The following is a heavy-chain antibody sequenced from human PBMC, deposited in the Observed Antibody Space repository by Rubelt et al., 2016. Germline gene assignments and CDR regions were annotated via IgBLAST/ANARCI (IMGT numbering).Heavy chain of an antibody. J-gene: IGHJ3*02. Sequence: QVQLQQWGAGLLKPSETLSLTCAVYGGSFSGYYWSWIRQPPGKGLEWIGEINHSGSTNYNPSLKSRVTISVDKSKHQFSRKLSSVTAADTAVYYCARRGVVVVPAASGAFDSWGQGTMVTVSS. D-gene: IGHD2-2*01. CDR3: ARRGVVVVPAASGAFDS. CDR1: GGSFSGYY. CDR2: INHSGST. V-gene: IGHV4-34*01.